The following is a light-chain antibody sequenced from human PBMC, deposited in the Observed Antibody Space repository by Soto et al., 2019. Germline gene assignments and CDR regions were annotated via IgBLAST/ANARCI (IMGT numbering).Light chain of an antibody. CDR2: TNN. CDR1: TSNIESHP. V-gene: IGLV1-44*01. CDR3: ATWDDSRNGV. J-gene: IGLJ1*01. Sequence: SGLTEPPSASGTPGQRITISCSGSTSNIESHPVNWFQQVPGAAPKLLITTNNQRPSGVPDRFSGSKSGASASLAISGLQSEDEATYYCATWDDSRNGVFGTGTKVTV.